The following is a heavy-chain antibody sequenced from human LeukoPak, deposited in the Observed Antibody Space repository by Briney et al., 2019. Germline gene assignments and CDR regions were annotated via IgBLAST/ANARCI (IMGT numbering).Heavy chain of an antibody. CDR2: IIPIFGTA. Sequence: SVKVSCKASGGTFSIYAISWVRQAPGQGLEWMGGIIPIFGTANYAQKFQGRVTITADESTSTAYMELSSLRSEDTAVYYCARGTPPIAVAFDNWFDPWGQGTLVTVSS. D-gene: IGHD6-19*01. CDR1: GGTFSIYA. J-gene: IGHJ5*02. V-gene: IGHV1-69*13. CDR3: ARGTPPIAVAFDNWFDP.